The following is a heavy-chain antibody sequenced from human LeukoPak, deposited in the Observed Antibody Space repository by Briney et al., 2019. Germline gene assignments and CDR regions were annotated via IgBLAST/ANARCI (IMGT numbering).Heavy chain of an antibody. CDR3: ARGDLSGSSRGYYYYYMDV. D-gene: IGHD1-26*01. CDR2: IYYSGST. Sequence: SETLSLTCTVSGGSISSYYWSWIRQPPGKGLEWIGYIYYSGSTNYNPSLKSRVTISVDTSKNQFSLKLSSVTAADTAVYYCARGDLSGSSRGYYYYYMDVWGKGTTVTVSS. CDR1: GGSISSYY. V-gene: IGHV4-59*01. J-gene: IGHJ6*03.